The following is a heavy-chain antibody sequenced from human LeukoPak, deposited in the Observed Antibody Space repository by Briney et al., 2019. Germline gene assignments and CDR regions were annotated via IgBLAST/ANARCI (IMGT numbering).Heavy chain of an antibody. D-gene: IGHD6-13*01. J-gene: IGHJ4*02. Sequence: SETLSLTCTVSGGSISSSSYYWGWIRQPPGKGLEWIGSIYYSGSTYYNPSLKSRVTISVDTSKNQFSLELSSVTAADTAVYYCARPRSEAGPGPSNYWGKGTLVTVSS. CDR2: IYYSGST. V-gene: IGHV4-39*01. CDR1: GGSISSSSYY. CDR3: ARPRSEAGPGPSNY.